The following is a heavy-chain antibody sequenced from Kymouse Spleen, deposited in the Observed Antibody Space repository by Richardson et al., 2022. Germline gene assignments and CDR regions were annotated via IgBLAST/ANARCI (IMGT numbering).Heavy chain of an antibody. D-gene: IGHD6-13*01. Sequence: QLQLQESGPGLVKPSETLSLTCTVSGGSISSSSYYWGWIRQPPGKGLEWIGSIYYSGSTYYNPSLKSRVTISVDTSKNQFSLKLSSVTAADTAVYYCARQQQLKWFDPWGQGTLVTVSS. CDR3: ARQQQLKWFDP. V-gene: IGHV4-39*01. J-gene: IGHJ5*02. CDR1: GGSISSSSYY. CDR2: IYYSGST.